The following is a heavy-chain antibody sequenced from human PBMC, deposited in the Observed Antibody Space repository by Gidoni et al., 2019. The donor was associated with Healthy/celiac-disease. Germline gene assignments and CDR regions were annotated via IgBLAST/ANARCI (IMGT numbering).Heavy chain of an antibody. Sequence: QVQLVQSGAEVKKPGASWKVSCKASGYTFTGYCMHCVRQAPGQGLEWMGWSNPNSGGTNEAQKFQGWVTMTRDTSISTAYMELSRLRSDDTAVYYCARETGGSGSYGDYYYGMDVWGQGTTVTVSS. V-gene: IGHV1-2*04. CDR1: GYTFTGYC. CDR2: SNPNSGGT. CDR3: ARETGGSGSYGDYYYGMDV. D-gene: IGHD3-10*01. J-gene: IGHJ6*02.